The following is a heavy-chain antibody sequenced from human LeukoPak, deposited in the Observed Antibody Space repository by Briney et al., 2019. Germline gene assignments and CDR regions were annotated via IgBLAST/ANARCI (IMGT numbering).Heavy chain of an antibody. CDR3: ARLYCGGDCLDY. Sequence: ASVKVSCKASGYTFTGYYIHWVRQAPGQGLEWVGWINPNSGGTNYAQKLQGRVTMTTDTSTSTAYMELRSLRSDDTAVYYCARLYCGGDCLDYWGQGTLVTVSS. J-gene: IGHJ4*02. D-gene: IGHD2-21*01. CDR1: GYTFTGYY. CDR2: INPNSGGT. V-gene: IGHV1-2*02.